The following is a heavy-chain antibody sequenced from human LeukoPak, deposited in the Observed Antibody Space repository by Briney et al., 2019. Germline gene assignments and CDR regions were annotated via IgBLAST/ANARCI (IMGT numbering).Heavy chain of an antibody. CDR2: ISSSSSYI. Sequence: GGSLRLSCAASGFTFSSYTMNWVRQAPGKGLEWVSSISSSSSYIYYADSMKGRFTISRDNARNSLYLQMDSLRDDDTAMYFCTRDLAAVPGPRMDVWGQGTTVTVSS. D-gene: IGHD6-19*01. CDR3: TRDLAAVPGPRMDV. J-gene: IGHJ6*02. V-gene: IGHV3-21*04. CDR1: GFTFSSYT.